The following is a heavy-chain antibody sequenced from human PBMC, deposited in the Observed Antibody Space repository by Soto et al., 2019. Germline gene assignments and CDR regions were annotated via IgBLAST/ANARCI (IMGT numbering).Heavy chain of an antibody. CDR3: ARVNSDDDSSGYPFDY. V-gene: IGHV1-8*01. J-gene: IGHJ4*02. Sequence: QVQRVQSGAEVKKPGASVKVSSKASGYTFTSYDINWVRQATGQGLEWMGWMNPNSGNTGYAQKFQGRVTMTRNTSISTAYMELSSLRSEDTAVYYCARVNSDDDSSGYPFDYWGQGTLVTVSS. D-gene: IGHD3-22*01. CDR2: MNPNSGNT. CDR1: GYTFTSYD.